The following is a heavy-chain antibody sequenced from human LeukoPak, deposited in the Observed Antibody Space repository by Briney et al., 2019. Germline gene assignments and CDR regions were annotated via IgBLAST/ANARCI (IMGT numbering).Heavy chain of an antibody. Sequence: GGSLRLSCAASGFTFNNYWMSWVRQAPGKGLEWVASIKQDGSEKYYIDSVKGRFTISRDNAKNSLYLQMNSLRAEDTAVYYCARVVPAAIDYWGQGTLVTVSS. CDR1: GFTFNNYW. CDR3: ARVVPAAIDY. J-gene: IGHJ4*02. V-gene: IGHV3-7*04. D-gene: IGHD2-2*01. CDR2: IKQDGSEK.